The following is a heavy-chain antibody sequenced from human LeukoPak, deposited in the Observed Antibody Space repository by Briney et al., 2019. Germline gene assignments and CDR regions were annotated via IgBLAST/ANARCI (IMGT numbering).Heavy chain of an antibody. CDR1: GFTFRRYR. CDR2: ISSSRSYI. Sequence: PGGSLRLSCAGSGFTFRRYRMNWVRQAPGKGLEWVSYISSSRSYIYYADSVKGRLTISRDNSKNTLYLQMNSLRAEDTAVYYCAGTTSTVLRYFDWLLTFDYWGQGTLVTVSS. J-gene: IGHJ4*02. CDR3: AGTTSTVLRYFDWLLTFDY. V-gene: IGHV3-21*01. D-gene: IGHD3-9*01.